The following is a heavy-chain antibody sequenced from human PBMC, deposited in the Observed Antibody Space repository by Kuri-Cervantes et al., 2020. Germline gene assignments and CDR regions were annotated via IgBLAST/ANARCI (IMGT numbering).Heavy chain of an antibody. CDR2: ISGSGGNT. Sequence: GESLKISCAASGFTFSSYAMSWVRQAPGKGLEWVSAISGSGGNTYYADSVKGRFTISRDNSKNTLYLQMNSLRAEDTAVYYCARGGWGSSSWYRGDWFDPWGQGTLVTVSS. V-gene: IGHV3-23*01. CDR3: ARGGWGSSSWYRGDWFDP. J-gene: IGHJ5*02. D-gene: IGHD6-13*01. CDR1: GFTFSSYA.